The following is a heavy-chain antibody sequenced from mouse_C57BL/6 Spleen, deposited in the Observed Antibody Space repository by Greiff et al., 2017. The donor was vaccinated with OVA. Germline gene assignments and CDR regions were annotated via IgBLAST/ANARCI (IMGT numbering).Heavy chain of an antibody. CDR1: GYSITSGYY. CDR2: ISYDGSN. D-gene: IGHD2-4*01. Sequence: VQLKESGPGLVKPSQSLSLTCSVTGYSITSGYYWNWIRQFPGNKLEWMGYISYDGSNNYNPSLKNRISITRDTSKNQFFLKLNSVTTEDTATYYCARGDYDYSYAMDYWGQGTSVTVSS. V-gene: IGHV3-6*01. J-gene: IGHJ4*01. CDR3: ARGDYDYSYAMDY.